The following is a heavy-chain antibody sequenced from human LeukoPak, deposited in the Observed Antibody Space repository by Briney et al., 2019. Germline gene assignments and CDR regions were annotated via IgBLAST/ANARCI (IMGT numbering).Heavy chain of an antibody. V-gene: IGHV3-21*01. Sequence: SSSTYIYYADSVKGRFTISRDNAKNSLYLQMNSLRAEDTAVYFCARGVGLWFGDVSWDYWGQGTLVTVSS. CDR2: SSSTYI. J-gene: IGHJ4*02. CDR3: ARGVGLWFGDVSWDY. D-gene: IGHD3-10*01.